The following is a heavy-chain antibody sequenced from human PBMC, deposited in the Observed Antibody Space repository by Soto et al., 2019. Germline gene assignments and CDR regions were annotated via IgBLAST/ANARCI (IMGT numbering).Heavy chain of an antibody. J-gene: IGHJ6*02. CDR3: ASQIHVLRFSEWLWQHPKVRYYYGMDV. D-gene: IGHD3-3*01. CDR1: GGSISSGGYS. Sequence: SETLSLTCAVSGGSISSGGYSWSWIRQPPXKGLEWIGYIYHSRSTYYNPSLKSRVTISVDRSKNQFSLKLSSVTAADTAVYYCASQIHVLRFSEWLWQHPKVRYYYGMDVWGQGTTVTVCS. CDR2: IYHSRST. V-gene: IGHV4-30-2*01.